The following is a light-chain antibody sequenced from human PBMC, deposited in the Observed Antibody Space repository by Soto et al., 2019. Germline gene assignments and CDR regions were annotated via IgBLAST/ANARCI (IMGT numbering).Light chain of an antibody. V-gene: IGLV7-46*01. CDR3: LLSYSGDRRV. CDR1: TGAGTSGHY. J-gene: IGLJ2*01. Sequence: QAVVTQESSLIVSPGGTVTLTCGSSTGAGTSGHYPYWFQQKPGQAPRTLIYDTTNRHTWTPARFSGSLLGDKAALTLSGAQPEDEADYYCLLSYSGDRRVFGGGTKLTVL. CDR2: DTT.